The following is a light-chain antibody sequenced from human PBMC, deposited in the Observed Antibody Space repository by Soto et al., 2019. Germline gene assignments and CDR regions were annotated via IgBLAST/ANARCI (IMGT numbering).Light chain of an antibody. Sequence: DIQMTQSPSSLSASVGDRVTITCRASQSISSYLNWYQQKPGKAPKLLIYAASSLQSGVPARFSGSGSGTDFTLTISSLEPEDFAVYYCQQRSNWPPITFGQRTRLEIK. V-gene: IGKV1-39*01. CDR2: AAS. CDR3: QQRSNWPPIT. J-gene: IGKJ5*01. CDR1: QSISSY.